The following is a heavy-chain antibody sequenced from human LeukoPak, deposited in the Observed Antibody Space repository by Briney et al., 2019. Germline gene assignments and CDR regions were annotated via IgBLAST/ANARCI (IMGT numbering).Heavy chain of an antibody. CDR1: GFTFSGSA. Sequence: GGSLRLSCATSGFTFSGSAIHWVRQASGKGLEWVGRIRSKANNYATTDVASVRGRFTISRDDSKNTAYLQMDSLKTEDTAVYYCTRPSFDSSVSGVVYWGQGTLVTVSS. CDR3: TRPSFDSSVSGVVY. D-gene: IGHD3-22*01. V-gene: IGHV3-73*01. CDR2: IRSKANNYAT. J-gene: IGHJ4*02.